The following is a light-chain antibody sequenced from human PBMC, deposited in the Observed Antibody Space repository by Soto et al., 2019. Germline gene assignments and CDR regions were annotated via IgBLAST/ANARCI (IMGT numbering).Light chain of an antibody. J-gene: IGKJ4*01. CDR2: DAS. Sequence: EVVLTQSPATLSLSPGESATLSCRASQSVNSYLVWYQQKLGQAPRLLIYDASNMATGIPARFSGSGSGTDFTLTISSLEPEDFAIYFCQQRSDWPLTFGGGTKVEIK. V-gene: IGKV3-11*01. CDR1: QSVNSY. CDR3: QQRSDWPLT.